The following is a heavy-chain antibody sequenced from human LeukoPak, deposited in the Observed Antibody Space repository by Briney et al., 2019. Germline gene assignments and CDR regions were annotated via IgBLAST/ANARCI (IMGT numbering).Heavy chain of an antibody. Sequence: PGGSLRLSCAASGFTFSSYSMNWVRQAPGKGLEWASYISSSSSTKYYADSVKGRFTISRDNAKNSLYLQMNSLRAEDTAVYYCARAFVRYFDWQPIDYWGQGTLVTVSS. CDR3: ARAFVRYFDWQPIDY. D-gene: IGHD3-9*01. V-gene: IGHV3-48*01. J-gene: IGHJ4*02. CDR1: GFTFSSYS. CDR2: ISSSSSTK.